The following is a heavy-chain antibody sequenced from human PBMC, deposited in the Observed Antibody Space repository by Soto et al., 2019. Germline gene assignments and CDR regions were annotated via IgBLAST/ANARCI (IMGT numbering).Heavy chain of an antibody. J-gene: IGHJ4*02. CDR1: GFSLSSTRMA. CDR2: LYCADDK. V-gene: IGHV2-5*02. CDR3: ARMVVAGLRSYFDY. Sequence: QITLKESGPTLVKPTQTLTLTCTVSGFSLSSTRMAVGWIRQPPGKALEWLALLYCADDKRYSPFLNSRLTITKDTSRTQVVLTMSNLDPLDTATYYCARMVVAGLRSYFDYWGEGTLFTVSA. D-gene: IGHD6-19*01.